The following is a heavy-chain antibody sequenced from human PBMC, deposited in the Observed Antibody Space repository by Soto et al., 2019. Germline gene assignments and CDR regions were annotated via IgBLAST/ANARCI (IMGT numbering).Heavy chain of an antibody. J-gene: IGHJ4*02. CDR1: GDTFAFYS. CDR2: INPILSMS. Sequence: QVQLMQSGAEVKRPGSSVKVSCKASGDTFAFYSINWVRQAPGLGLEWMGRINPILSMSNYAQRFQGRVTMTAEKSTSTAYMVLNSLRSEDTAMYYCATSYGSGYRAFDYWGQGALVTVSS. D-gene: IGHD3-10*01. V-gene: IGHV1-69*02. CDR3: ATSYGSGYRAFDY.